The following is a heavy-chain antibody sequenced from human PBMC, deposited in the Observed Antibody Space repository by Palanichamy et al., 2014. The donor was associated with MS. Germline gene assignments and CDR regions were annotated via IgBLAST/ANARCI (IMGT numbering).Heavy chain of an antibody. J-gene: IGHJ3*02. V-gene: IGHV3-53*01. CDR3: VREDWYAFDI. CDR2: IHGDGSA. D-gene: IGHD2-21*01. CDR1: GFNFNVYH. Sequence: EVQLVESGGDLIQPGGSLRLSCAASGFNFNVYHMAWVRQAPGKGMQWVSVIHGDGSAFLADSLKGRFTTSRDNSKNTLFLQMNCLRVEDTAMYYCVREDWYAFDIWGPGTLVTVSS.